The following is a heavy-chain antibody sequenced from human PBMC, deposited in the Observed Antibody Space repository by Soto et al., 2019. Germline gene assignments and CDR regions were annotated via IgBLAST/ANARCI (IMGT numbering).Heavy chain of an antibody. CDR1: GCSISSYY. CDR2: IYYSGST. D-gene: IGHD3-3*01. V-gene: IGHV4-59*01. J-gene: IGHJ6*03. CDR3: ARDSDADFWSGYYYYYMDV. Sequence: SETLSLTCTVSGCSISSYYWSWIRQPPGKGLEWIGYIYYSGSTNYNPSLKSRVTISEDTSKNQFSLKLSSVTAADTAVYYCARDSDADFWSGYYYYYMDVWGKGTTVTVSS.